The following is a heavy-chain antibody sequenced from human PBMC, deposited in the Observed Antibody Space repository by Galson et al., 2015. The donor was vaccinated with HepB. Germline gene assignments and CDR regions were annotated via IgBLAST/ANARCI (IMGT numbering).Heavy chain of an antibody. CDR1: GYSFTSYW. CDR3: ARLPPYYYDSSGYPNPSSYYYYGMDV. J-gene: IGHJ6*02. D-gene: IGHD3-22*01. V-gene: IGHV5-51*03. CDR2: IYPGDSDT. Sequence: QSGAEVKKPGESLKISCKGSGYSFTSYWIGWVRQMPGKGLEWMGIIYPGDSDTRYSPSFQGQVTISADKSISTAYLQWSSLKASDTAMYYCARLPPYYYDSSGYPNPSSYYYYGMDVWGQGTTVTVSS.